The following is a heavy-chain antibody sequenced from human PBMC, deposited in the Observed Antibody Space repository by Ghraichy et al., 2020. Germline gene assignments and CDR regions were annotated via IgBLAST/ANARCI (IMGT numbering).Heavy chain of an antibody. V-gene: IGHV3-30*04. CDR2: ISYDGSNK. CDR1: GFTFSSYA. J-gene: IGHJ4*02. Sequence: GSLRLSCAASGFTFSSYAMHWVRQAPGKGLEWVAVISYDGSNKYYADSVKGRFTISRDNSKNTLYLQMNSLRAEDTAVYYCARAGIAAAGVYYFDYWGQGTLVTVSS. D-gene: IGHD6-13*01. CDR3: ARAGIAAAGVYYFDY.